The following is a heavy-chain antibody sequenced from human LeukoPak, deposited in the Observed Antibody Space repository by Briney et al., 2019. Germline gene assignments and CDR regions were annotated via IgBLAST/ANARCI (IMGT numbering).Heavy chain of an antibody. CDR2: ISYSGST. Sequence: SETLSLTCTVSGGSISSNYWTWIRQPPGKGLEWIGYISYSGSTNFNPSLKSRVTISVDTSKNQFSLKLSSVTAADTAVYYCAREGTAGTNLNWFDPWGQGTLVTVSS. CDR3: AREGTAGTNLNWFDP. CDR1: GGSISSNY. D-gene: IGHD1-1*01. J-gene: IGHJ5*02. V-gene: IGHV4-59*01.